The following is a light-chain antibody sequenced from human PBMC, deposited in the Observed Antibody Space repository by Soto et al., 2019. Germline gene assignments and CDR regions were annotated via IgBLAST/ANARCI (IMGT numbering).Light chain of an antibody. CDR2: WAF. CDR1: QSVLYSSNNKNY. J-gene: IGKJ4*01. CDR3: QQYYSTPLT. V-gene: IGKV4-1*01. Sequence: DIVMTQSPDSLAVSLGERATINCKSSQSVLYSSNNKNYLVWYQQKPGQPPKLLIYWAFTRESGVPDRFSGSGSGTDFTLTISSPQAEDVAVYYCQQYYSTPLTFGGGTKVEIK.